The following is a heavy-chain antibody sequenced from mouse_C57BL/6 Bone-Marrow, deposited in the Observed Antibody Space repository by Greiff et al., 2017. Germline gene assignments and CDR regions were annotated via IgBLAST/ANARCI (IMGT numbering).Heavy chain of an antibody. J-gene: IGHJ4*01. CDR1: GYTFTSYG. D-gene: IGHD1-1*01. V-gene: IGHV1-81*01. CDR3: ARDYGSRHYAMDY. Sequence: VKLQESGAELARPGASVKLSCKASGYTFTSYGISWVKQRTGQGLEWIGEIYPRSGNTYYNEKFKGKATLTADKSSSTAYMELRSLTSEDSAVXFCARDYGSRHYAMDYWGQGTSVTVSS. CDR2: IYPRSGNT.